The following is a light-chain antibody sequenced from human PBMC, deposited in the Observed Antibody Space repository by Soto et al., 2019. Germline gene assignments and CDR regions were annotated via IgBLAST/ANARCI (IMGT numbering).Light chain of an antibody. J-gene: IGLJ1*01. CDR1: RSNIGTNA. CDR3: AAWADSLDVLYV. CDR2: NNN. V-gene: IGLV1-44*01. Sequence: QSVLTQPPSASGTTGERITISCSGSRSNIGTNAVNWYQQFPGTAPKLLIYNNNERPSGVPDRFSGSKSGTSASLAITGLQSEDEADYYCAAWADSLDVLYVFGTGTKLTV.